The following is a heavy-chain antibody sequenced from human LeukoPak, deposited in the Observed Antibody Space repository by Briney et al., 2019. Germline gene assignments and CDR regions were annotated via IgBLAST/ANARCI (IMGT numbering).Heavy chain of an antibody. V-gene: IGHV3-30-3*01. CDR2: ISYDGSNK. D-gene: IGHD6-13*01. CDR3: AKGAKGIAAASDL. CDR1: GFTFSSYA. J-gene: IGHJ5*02. Sequence: GGSLRLSCAASGFTFSSYAMHWVRQAPGKGLEWVAVISYDGSNKYYADSVKGRFTISRDNSKNTLYLQMNSLRAEDTAVYYCAKGAKGIAAASDLWGQGTLVTVSS.